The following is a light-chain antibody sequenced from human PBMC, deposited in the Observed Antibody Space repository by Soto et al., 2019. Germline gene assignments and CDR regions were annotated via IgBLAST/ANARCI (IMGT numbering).Light chain of an antibody. CDR2: DAS. Sequence: EIVLTQSPATLSLSPGERATLSCRASQSVSSYLAWYQQKPGQAPRLLIYDASNRATGIPARFSGSGSGTDFTLTISSLEPEDFGVYYCQQRSNWLYTFGQGTKLEIK. CDR3: QQRSNWLYT. V-gene: IGKV3-11*01. CDR1: QSVSSY. J-gene: IGKJ2*01.